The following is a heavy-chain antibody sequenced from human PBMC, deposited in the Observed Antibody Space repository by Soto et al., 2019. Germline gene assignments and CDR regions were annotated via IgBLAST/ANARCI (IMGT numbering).Heavy chain of an antibody. V-gene: IGHV3-53*01. CDR2: IYSGGST. CDR1: GYTVSSNY. J-gene: IGHJ6*02. CDR3: ARDYDSWSGESDYYGMDV. Sequence: GSLRLSCAASGYTVSSNYMSWVRQAPGKGLEWVSVIYSGGSTYYADSVKGRFTISRDNSKNTLYLQMNSLRAEDTAVYYCARDYDSWSGESDYYGMDVWGQGTTVTVSS. D-gene: IGHD3-3*01.